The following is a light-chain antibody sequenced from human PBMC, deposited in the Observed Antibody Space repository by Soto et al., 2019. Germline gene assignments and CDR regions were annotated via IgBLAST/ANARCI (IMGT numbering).Light chain of an antibody. CDR3: SSYTSSSTLVV. CDR2: AVS. J-gene: IGLJ2*01. Sequence: QSALTQPASVSGSPGQSITISCTGTSSDVGGYNYVSWFQQNPGKAPKLMIYAVSNRPSGVSNRFSGSKSVNTASLTISGLQAEDGADYYCSSYTSSSTLVVFGGGTKLTVL. V-gene: IGLV2-14*01. CDR1: SSDVGGYNY.